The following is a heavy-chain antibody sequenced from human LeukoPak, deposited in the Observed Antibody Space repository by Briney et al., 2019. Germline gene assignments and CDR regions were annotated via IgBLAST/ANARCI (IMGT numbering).Heavy chain of an antibody. CDR3: ARSGRYPNFDY. Sequence: SETLSLTCAVYGGSFSGYYWSWIRQPPGKGLEWVGEINHSGSTNYNPSLKNRVTISADTSKNKFSLKLSSVAAADTAVYYCARSGRYPNFDYWGQGTLVTVSS. V-gene: IGHV4-34*01. CDR1: GGSFSGYY. CDR2: INHSGST. J-gene: IGHJ4*02. D-gene: IGHD2-15*01.